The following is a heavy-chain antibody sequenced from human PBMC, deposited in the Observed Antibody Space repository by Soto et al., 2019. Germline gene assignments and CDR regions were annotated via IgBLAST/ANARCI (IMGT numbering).Heavy chain of an antibody. Sequence: QVQLQESGPGLVKPSETLSLTCTVSGGSVSSGSYYWSWIRQPPGKGLEWIGYIYYSGSTNYNPSPKSRVTISVDTSKNQFSLKLSSVTAADTAVYYCARVGLTMVRGVIIDWGQGTLVTVSS. V-gene: IGHV4-61*01. D-gene: IGHD3-10*01. CDR1: GGSVSSGSYY. CDR2: IYYSGST. CDR3: ARVGLTMVRGVIID. J-gene: IGHJ4*02.